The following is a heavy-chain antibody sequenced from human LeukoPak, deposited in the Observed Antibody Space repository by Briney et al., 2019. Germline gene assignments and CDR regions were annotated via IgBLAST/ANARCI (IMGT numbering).Heavy chain of an antibody. D-gene: IGHD1-26*01. Sequence: PGGSLRLSCAASGFTFSSYAINWVRQSPGKGLEWVSIIGGSGSPTYYADSVKGRFTISRDNSKNTLYLQMNSLRAEDPAVYYCAKKVAGIYSFDVWGRGTMVTVA. J-gene: IGHJ3*01. V-gene: IGHV3-23*01. CDR1: GFTFSSYA. CDR2: IGGSGSPT. CDR3: AKKVAGIYSFDV.